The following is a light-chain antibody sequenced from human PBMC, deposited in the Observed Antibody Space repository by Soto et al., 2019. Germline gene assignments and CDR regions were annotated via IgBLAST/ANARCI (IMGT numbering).Light chain of an antibody. CDR2: KAS. J-gene: IGKJ5*01. CDR3: QQYSTSSIS. V-gene: IGKV1-5*03. CDR1: ESISDW. Sequence: DIRMTQSPSTLSASVGDRVTFTCRASESISDWLVWYHQKPGKAPKLLIYKASRLESGVPSRFSGSASGTKFTLTITSLQPDDFGTYYCQQYSTSSISFGPGTRLEIK.